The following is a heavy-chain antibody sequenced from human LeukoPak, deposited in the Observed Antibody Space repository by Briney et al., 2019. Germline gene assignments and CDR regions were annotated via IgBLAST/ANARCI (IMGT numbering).Heavy chain of an antibody. Sequence: ASVKVSCKASGYTFTSYYMHWVRQAPGQGLEWMGIIRPSGGSTSYAQKFQGRLTMTRDTSTTTVYMELSSLRPEDTAVYYCARDRDYYGSGSYYVDYWGQGTLVTVSS. CDR1: GYTFTSYY. CDR3: ARDRDYYGSGSYYVDY. D-gene: IGHD3-10*01. CDR2: IRPSGGST. J-gene: IGHJ4*02. V-gene: IGHV1-46*01.